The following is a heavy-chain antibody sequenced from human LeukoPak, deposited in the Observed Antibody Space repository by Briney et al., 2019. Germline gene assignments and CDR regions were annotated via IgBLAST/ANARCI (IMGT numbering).Heavy chain of an antibody. V-gene: IGHV4-39*01. Sequence: SETLSLTCTVSGGSISSSSHYWGWIRQPPGKGLEWIGSIYYSGSTYYNPSLRSRVTISVDTSKNQFSLKLSSVTAADTAVYYCARPYSSSSTWFDPWGQGTLVTVSS. J-gene: IGHJ5*02. D-gene: IGHD6-6*01. CDR1: GGSISSSSHY. CDR3: ARPYSSSSTWFDP. CDR2: IYYSGST.